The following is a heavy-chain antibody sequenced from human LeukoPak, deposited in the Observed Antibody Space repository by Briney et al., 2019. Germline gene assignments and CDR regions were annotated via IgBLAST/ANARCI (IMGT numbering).Heavy chain of an antibody. CDR3: ARGLYTLTTSLDYGMDV. D-gene: IGHD4-11*01. CDR2: ITSSGSSI. J-gene: IGHJ6*02. Sequence: QPGGSLRLSRAASGFTFSSYGMNWVRQAPGKGLEWVSYITSSGSSIYYADSVKGRFAISRDNAKNSLYLQMNSLRAEDTAVYYCARGLYTLTTSLDYGMDVWGQGTTVTVSS. CDR1: GFTFSSYG. V-gene: IGHV3-48*03.